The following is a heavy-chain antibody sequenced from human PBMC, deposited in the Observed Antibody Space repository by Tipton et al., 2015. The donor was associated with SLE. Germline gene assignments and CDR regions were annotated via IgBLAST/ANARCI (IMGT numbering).Heavy chain of an antibody. Sequence: TLSLTCTVSGYSISSGYYWGWIRQPPGKGLEWIGYIYYSGSTNYNPSLKSRVTISVDKSKNQFSLKLSSVTAADTAVYYCATGDGNDAFDIWGQGTMVTVSS. D-gene: IGHD3-10*01. CDR1: GYSISSGYY. CDR3: ATGDGNDAFDI. V-gene: IGHV4-61*05. CDR2: IYYSGST. J-gene: IGHJ3*02.